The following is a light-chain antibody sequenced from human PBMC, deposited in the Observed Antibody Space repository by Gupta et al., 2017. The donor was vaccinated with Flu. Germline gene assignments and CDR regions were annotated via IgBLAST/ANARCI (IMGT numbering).Light chain of an antibody. CDR2: WAS. V-gene: IGKV4-1*01. Sequence: SLGERATINCKSSQSVLYSSNSQNYLSWYQQKPGQPPKLLVYWASSRESGVPDRFRGSGSGTXFTLTIXSLQAEDVAVYYCQQYYSAPYTFGXGTRLEIK. CDR1: QSVLYSSNSQNY. J-gene: IGKJ2*01. CDR3: QQYYSAPYT.